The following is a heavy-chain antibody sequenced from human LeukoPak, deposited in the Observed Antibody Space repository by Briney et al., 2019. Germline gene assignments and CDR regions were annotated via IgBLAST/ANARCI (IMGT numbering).Heavy chain of an antibody. CDR3: ARAGSSAYVLDY. CDR2: INHSGST. V-gene: IGHV4-34*01. Sequence: SETLSLTCAVCGGSFSGYYWSWIRQPPGKGPEWIGEINHSGSTNYNPSLKSRVTISVDTSKNQFSLKLSSVTAADTAVYYCARAGSSAYVLDYWGQGTLVTVSS. J-gene: IGHJ4*02. D-gene: IGHD3-22*01. CDR1: GGSFSGYY.